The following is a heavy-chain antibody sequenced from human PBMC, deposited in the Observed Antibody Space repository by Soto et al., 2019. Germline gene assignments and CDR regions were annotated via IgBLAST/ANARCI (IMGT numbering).Heavy chain of an antibody. D-gene: IGHD3-16*01. CDR2: IYYRGST. CDR3: AKFMREAVGKYYFDY. Sequence: PSETLSLTCTVSGGSISSYSYYWGRIRQPPAWGLEWVGTIYYRGSTNYNPSLKSRATISVDTSKNQFSLKLSSVAAADTAVYYCAKFMREAVGKYYFDYWGQGILVTVSS. V-gene: IGHV4-39*01. J-gene: IGHJ4*02. CDR1: GGSISSYSYY.